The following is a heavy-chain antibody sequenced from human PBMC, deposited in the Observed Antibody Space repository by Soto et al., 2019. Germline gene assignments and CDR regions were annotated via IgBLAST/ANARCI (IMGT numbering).Heavy chain of an antibody. V-gene: IGHV1-69*01. CDR1: GGTFSSYS. CDR2: IIPIFGTA. Sequence: QVQLVQSGAEVKKPGSSVKVSCKASGGTFSSYSINWVRQAPGQGLEWMGEIIPIFGTANYAQKFQGRGTIAADESTSTASMELSSLRAEDTAVYYCARDGGRNSGGIDFWGQGALVTVSS. J-gene: IGHJ4*02. CDR3: ARDGGRNSGGIDF. D-gene: IGHD1-26*01.